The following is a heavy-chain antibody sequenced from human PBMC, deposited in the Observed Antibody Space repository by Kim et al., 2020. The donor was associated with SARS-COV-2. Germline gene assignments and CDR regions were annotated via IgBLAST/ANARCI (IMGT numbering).Heavy chain of an antibody. J-gene: IGHJ4*02. CDR1: GFTVSSNY. CDR2: IYSGGST. CDR3: ARNLPEGHPGY. V-gene: IGHV3-53*01. Sequence: GGSLRLSCAASGFTVSSNYMSWVRQAPGKGLEWVSVIYSGGSTYYADSVKGRFTISRDNSKNTLYLQMNSLRAEDTAVYYCARNLPEGHPGYWGQGTLVTVSS.